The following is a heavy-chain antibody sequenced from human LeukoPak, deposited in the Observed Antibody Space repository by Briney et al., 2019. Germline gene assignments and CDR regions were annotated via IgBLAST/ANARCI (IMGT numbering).Heavy chain of an antibody. D-gene: IGHD1-26*01. CDR2: IYYSGST. CDR3: RSGSYLDASDI. Sequence: SETLSLTCTVSGGSISSYYWSWIRQPPGKGLEWTGYIYYSGSTNYNPSLKSRVTISVDTSKNQFSLKLSSVTAADTAVYYCRSGSYLDASDIWGQGTMVTVSS. V-gene: IGHV4-59*01. CDR1: GGSISSYY. J-gene: IGHJ3*02.